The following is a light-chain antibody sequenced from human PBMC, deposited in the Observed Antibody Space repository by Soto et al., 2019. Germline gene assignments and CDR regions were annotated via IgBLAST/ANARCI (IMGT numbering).Light chain of an antibody. CDR2: GAS. V-gene: IGKV3-20*01. J-gene: IGKJ5*01. CDR3: HQYGISPPVT. CDR1: QSVSSN. Sequence: ETVMTHSPATLSVSPGERAALSCRASQSVSSNLAWYQQKPGQAPRLLIYGASTRATGIPDRFSGSGSGTDFTLTISRLEPEDFAVYYCHQYGISPPVTFGQGTRLEIK.